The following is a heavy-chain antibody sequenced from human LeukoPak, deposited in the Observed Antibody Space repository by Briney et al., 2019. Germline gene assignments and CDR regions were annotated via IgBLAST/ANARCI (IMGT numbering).Heavy chain of an antibody. J-gene: IGHJ4*02. CDR1: GYTFTSYG. CDR3: ARSWSLVVVAAGGF. V-gene: IGHV1-18*04. CDR2: ISAYNGNT. D-gene: IGHD2-15*01. Sequence: ASVKVSCKASGYTFTSYGISWVRRAPGQGLEWMGWISAYNGNTNYAQKLQGRVTMTTDTSTSTAYMELRSLRSDDTAVYYCARSWSLVVVAAGGFWGQGTLVTVSS.